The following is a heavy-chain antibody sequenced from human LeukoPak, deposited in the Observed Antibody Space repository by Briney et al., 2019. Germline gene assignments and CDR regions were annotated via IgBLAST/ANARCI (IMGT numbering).Heavy chain of an antibody. CDR2: INSDGTST. Sequence: GGSLRLSCAASGFTFSIYWMHWVRQAPGKGLVWVSRINSDGTSTGYADSVRGRFTISRDNAEGTLYLQMNSLGAEDTAVYYCARDFDQPSGNWGQGTLVTVSS. J-gene: IGHJ4*02. CDR3: ARDFDQPSGN. D-gene: IGHD3-9*01. V-gene: IGHV3-74*01. CDR1: GFTFSIYW.